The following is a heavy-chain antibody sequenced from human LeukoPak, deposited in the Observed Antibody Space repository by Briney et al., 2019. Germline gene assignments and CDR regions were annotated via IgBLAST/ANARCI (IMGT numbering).Heavy chain of an antibody. D-gene: IGHD2-15*01. CDR1: GFTFSSYG. CDR3: ARDGYCSGGSCYYYGMDV. Sequence: PGGSLRLSCAASGFTFSSYGMHWVRQAPGKGVEGVAVIWYDGSNKYYADSVKGRFTISRDNSKNTLYLQMNSLRAEDTAVYYCARDGYCSGGSCYYYGMDVWGKGTTVTVSS. J-gene: IGHJ6*04. V-gene: IGHV3-33*01. CDR2: IWYDGSNK.